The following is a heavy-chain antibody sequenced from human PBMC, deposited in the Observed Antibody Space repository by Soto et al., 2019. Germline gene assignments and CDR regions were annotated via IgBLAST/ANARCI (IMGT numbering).Heavy chain of an antibody. CDR3: AKETQANLGTGAFDF. CDR1: GFTFDDYG. CDR2: VNWNSVSV. Sequence: GGSLRLSCAASGFTFDDYGMHWVRQAPGKGLEWVSGVNWNSVSVAYADFVKGRFTISRDNAKNSLYPQIDSLTTEDTAIYFCAKETQANLGTGAFDFWGQGALVTVSS. D-gene: IGHD7-27*01. V-gene: IGHV3-9*01. J-gene: IGHJ4*02.